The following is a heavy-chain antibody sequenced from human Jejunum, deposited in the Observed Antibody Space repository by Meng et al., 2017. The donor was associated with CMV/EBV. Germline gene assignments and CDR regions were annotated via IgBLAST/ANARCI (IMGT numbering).Heavy chain of an antibody. CDR3: ARRGSRGSSHWYFDL. J-gene: IGHJ2*01. D-gene: IGHD3-10*01. V-gene: IGHV4-39*01. CDR1: SISSGGYY. CDR2: ISYSGST. Sequence: SISSGGYYWGWIRQPPGKGLEWIGTISYSGSTYYSASFKSRVTMSRDTSRNQLSLELRSVTAADMAVYYCARRGSRGSSHWYFDLWGRGTLVTVSS.